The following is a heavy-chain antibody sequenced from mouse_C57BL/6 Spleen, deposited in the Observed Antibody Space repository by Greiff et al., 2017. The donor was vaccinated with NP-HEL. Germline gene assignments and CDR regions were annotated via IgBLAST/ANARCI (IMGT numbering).Heavy chain of an antibody. V-gene: IGHV5-12*01. CDR1: GFTFSDYY. CDR3: ARWGQLRLYAMDY. CDR2: ISNGGGST. J-gene: IGHJ4*01. Sequence: EVQLVESGGGLVQPGGSLKLSCAASGFTFSDYYMYWVRQTPEKRLEWVAYISNGGGSTYYPDTVKGRFTISRDNAKNTLYLQMSRLKSEDTAMYYCARWGQLRLYAMDYWGQGTSVTVSS. D-gene: IGHD3-2*02.